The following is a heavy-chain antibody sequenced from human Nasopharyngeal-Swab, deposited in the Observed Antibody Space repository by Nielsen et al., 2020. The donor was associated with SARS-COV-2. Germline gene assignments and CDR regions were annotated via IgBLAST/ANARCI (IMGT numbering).Heavy chain of an antibody. CDR2: IKSNTDDGTT. CDR1: GFTFSNAW. Sequence: GESLKISCAASGFTFSNAWMNWVRQAPGKGLEWVGRIKSNTDDGTTDYAAPVKGRFTISRDDSKDMVFLQMNSLKTEDTAVYYCAYRARGGYYMDVWGKGTTVTVSS. V-gene: IGHV3-15*07. CDR3: AYRARGGYYMDV. D-gene: IGHD3-10*01. J-gene: IGHJ6*03.